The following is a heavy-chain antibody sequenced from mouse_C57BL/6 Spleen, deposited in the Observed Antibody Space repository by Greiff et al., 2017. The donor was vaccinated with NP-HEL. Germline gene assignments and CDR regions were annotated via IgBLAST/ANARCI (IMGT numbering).Heavy chain of an antibody. J-gene: IGHJ3*01. CDR2: INPNNGGT. CDR3: ARSFDYDPFAY. Sequence: EVQLQQSGPELVKPGASVKISCKASGYTFTDYYMNWVKQSHGKSLEWIGDINPNNGGTSYNQKFKGKATLTVDKSSSTAYMELRSLTSEDSAVYYCARSFDYDPFAYWGQGTLVTVSA. CDR1: GYTFTDYY. V-gene: IGHV1-26*01. D-gene: IGHD2-4*01.